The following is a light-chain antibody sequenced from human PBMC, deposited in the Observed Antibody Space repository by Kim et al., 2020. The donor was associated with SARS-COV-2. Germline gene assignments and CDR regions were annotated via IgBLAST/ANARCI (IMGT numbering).Light chain of an antibody. V-gene: IGLV1-44*01. CDR1: SSNIGGNT. J-gene: IGLJ3*02. CDR2: SNN. CDR3: ETWDDSLNGKWV. Sequence: QSALSQPPSASGTPGQSVTISCSGSSSNIGGNTVSWYQQLPGTAPKLVIYSNNQRPAGVPDRFSGSKSRTSASLAISGLQSDDEADYYCETWDDSLNGKWVFGGGTQLTVL.